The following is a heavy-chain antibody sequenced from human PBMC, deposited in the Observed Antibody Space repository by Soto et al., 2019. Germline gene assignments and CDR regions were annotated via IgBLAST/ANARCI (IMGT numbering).Heavy chain of an antibody. CDR1: GCTFSSYG. J-gene: IGHJ4*02. Sequence: PGGSLRLSCAASGCTFSSYGMHWVSQAPGKGLEWVAVIWYDGSNKYYADSVKGRFTISRDNSKNTLYLQMNSLRAEDTAVYYCARDRYSYGYLEFDYWGQGTLVTVSS. CDR3: ARDRYSYGYLEFDY. D-gene: IGHD5-18*01. V-gene: IGHV3-33*01. CDR2: IWYDGSNK.